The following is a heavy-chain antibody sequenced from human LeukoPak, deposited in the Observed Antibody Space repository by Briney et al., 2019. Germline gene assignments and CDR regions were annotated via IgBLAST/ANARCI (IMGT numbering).Heavy chain of an antibody. CDR3: ARWNGYSSSPDY. CDR2: INPNSGET. D-gene: IGHD6-13*01. Sequence: EASVKLSCKASGYTFTVYYMHWAPRAPGQGLEWMGWINPNSGETGYAQQFQGRVSMTRDMSISTIYVELARLKSDDTAFYYCARWNGYSSSPDYWGQGSLVTVSS. J-gene: IGHJ4*02. CDR1: GYTFTVYY. V-gene: IGHV1-2*02.